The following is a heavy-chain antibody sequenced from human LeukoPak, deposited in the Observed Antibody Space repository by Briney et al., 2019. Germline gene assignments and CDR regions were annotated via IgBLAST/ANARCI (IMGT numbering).Heavy chain of an antibody. CDR1: GFPFDRYW. D-gene: IGHD3-16*01. Sequence: GGSLRLSCAASGFPFDRYWMSWVRLAPGKGLEWVANIKHDGSEKTFVDSVKGRFTISRNNAENSLYLQMNSLRAEDTAVYNCARQPIYEAYFDFWGQGTLVTVSS. V-gene: IGHV3-7*01. J-gene: IGHJ4*02. CDR2: IKHDGSEK. CDR3: ARQPIYEAYFDF.